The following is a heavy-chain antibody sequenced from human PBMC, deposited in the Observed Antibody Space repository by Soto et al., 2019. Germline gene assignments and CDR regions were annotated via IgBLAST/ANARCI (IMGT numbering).Heavy chain of an antibody. V-gene: IGHV1-18*04. D-gene: IGHD6-13*01. Sequence: ASLKVSCKSSGYTFTRYGFMCLRQAPGQGLEWMGWISAYNGNTNYAQNYQGRVTVTTDTSTSTAYMELRNLRSDDTAVYYCANALYSSSCLFDYWGKRTLVTVSS. CDR2: ISAYNGNT. CDR3: ANALYSSSCLFDY. J-gene: IGHJ4*02. CDR1: GYTFTRYG.